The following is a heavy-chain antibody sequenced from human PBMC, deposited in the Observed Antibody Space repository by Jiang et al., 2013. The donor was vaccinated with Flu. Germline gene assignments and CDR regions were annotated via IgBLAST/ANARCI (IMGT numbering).Heavy chain of an antibody. J-gene: IGHJ4*02. Sequence: VQLVESGAEVKKPGESLKISCKGSGYSFTSYWIGWVRQMPGKGLEWMGIIYPGDSDTRYSPSFQGQVTISADKSISTAYLQWSSLKASDTAMYYCARHASGYCSGGSCYGGDYWGQGTLVTVSS. D-gene: IGHD2-15*01. CDR3: ARHASGYCSGGSCYGGDY. CDR1: GYSFTSYW. CDR2: IYPGDSDT. V-gene: IGHV5-51*01.